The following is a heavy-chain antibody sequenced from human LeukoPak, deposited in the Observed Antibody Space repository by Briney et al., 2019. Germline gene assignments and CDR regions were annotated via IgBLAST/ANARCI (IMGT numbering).Heavy chain of an antibody. CDR2: MYYSGST. Sequence: SETLSLTCTVSGGSISTPGYYWGWIRQPPGKGLEWIGYMYYSGSTNYNPSLKSRVTISLDTPKNQFSLRLNSVTAADTAVYYCARGVAGYGPYDYWGQGTLVTVSS. V-gene: IGHV4-61*08. CDR1: GGSISTPGYY. J-gene: IGHJ4*02. CDR3: ARGVAGYGPYDY. D-gene: IGHD5-12*01.